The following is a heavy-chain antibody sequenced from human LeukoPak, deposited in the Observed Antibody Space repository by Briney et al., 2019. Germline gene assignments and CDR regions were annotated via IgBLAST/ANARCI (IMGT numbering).Heavy chain of an antibody. Sequence: PSETLSLTCTVSGGSISSYYWSWLRQPPGKGLEWIGYIYYSGSTNYNPSLKSRVTISVDTSKNQFSLKLSSVTAADTAVYYCARASSSSWPYFDYWGQGTLVTVSS. CDR3: ARASSSSWPYFDY. CDR2: IYYSGST. V-gene: IGHV4-59*01. J-gene: IGHJ4*02. CDR1: GGSISSYY. D-gene: IGHD6-13*01.